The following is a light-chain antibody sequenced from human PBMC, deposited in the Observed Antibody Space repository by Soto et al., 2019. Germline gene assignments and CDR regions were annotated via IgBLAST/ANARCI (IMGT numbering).Light chain of an antibody. CDR1: QSISSW. CDR3: QQYNSYPRLT. Sequence: DIQMTQSPSTLSASVGDRVTITCRASQSISSWLAWYQQKPGKAPKLLIYDASSLESGVPSRFSGSGSGTEFTPTISSLQPDDFATYYCQQYNSYPRLTFGGGTKVEIK. V-gene: IGKV1-5*01. J-gene: IGKJ4*01. CDR2: DAS.